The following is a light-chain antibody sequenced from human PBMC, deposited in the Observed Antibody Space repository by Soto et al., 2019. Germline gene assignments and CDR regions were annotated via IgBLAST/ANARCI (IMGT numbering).Light chain of an antibody. Sequence: QSALTQPSSVSGSPGQSISISCTRTSSDLGSYNLVSWYQQRPGKVPKLMISEGTKRPSGVSTRFSGSKSGNTASLTISGLQVDDEADYYCCSYAGSMSYVFGTGTKLTVL. V-gene: IGLV2-23*01. J-gene: IGLJ1*01. CDR3: CSYAGSMSYV. CDR2: EGT. CDR1: SSDLGSYNL.